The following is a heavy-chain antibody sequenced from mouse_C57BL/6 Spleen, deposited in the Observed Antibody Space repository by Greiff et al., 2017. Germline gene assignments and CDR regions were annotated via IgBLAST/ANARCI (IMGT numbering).Heavy chain of an antibody. V-gene: IGHV5-16*01. D-gene: IGHD1-1*01. J-gene: IGHJ2*01. CDR2: INYDGSST. CDR3: ARENYCSFDY. CDR1: GFTFSDYY. Sequence: EVQLVESEGGLVQPGSSMKLSCTASGFTFSDYYMAWVRQVPEKGLEWVANINYDGSSTYYLDSLKSRFIISRDNAKNILYLQMSSLKSEDTATYYCARENYCSFDYWGQGTTLTVSS.